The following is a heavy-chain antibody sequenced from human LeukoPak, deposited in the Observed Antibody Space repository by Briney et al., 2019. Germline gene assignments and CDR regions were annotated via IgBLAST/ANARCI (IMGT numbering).Heavy chain of an antibody. J-gene: IGHJ4*02. CDR2: IRYDGSNK. CDR3: AKDKGGRIVGATTFDY. V-gene: IGHV3-30*02. Sequence: PGGSLRLSCAASGFTFSSYWMHWVRQAPGKGLEWVAFIRYDGSNKYYADSVKGRFTISRDNSKNTLYLQMNSLRAEDTAVYYCAKDKGGRIVGATTFDYWGQGTLVTVSS. D-gene: IGHD1-26*01. CDR1: GFTFSSYW.